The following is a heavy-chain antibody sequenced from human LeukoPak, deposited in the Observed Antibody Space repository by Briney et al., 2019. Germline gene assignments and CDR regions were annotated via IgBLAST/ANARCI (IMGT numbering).Heavy chain of an antibody. D-gene: IGHD4-23*01. V-gene: IGHV3-48*03. CDR1: GFTFSSYE. CDR3: ARFPTVVLRLAYYFDY. CDR2: ISSSSSTI. Sequence: PGGSLRLSCAASGFTFSSYEMNWVRQAPGKGLEWVSYISSSSSTIYYADSVKGRFTISRDNAKNSLYLQMNNLRAEDTAVYYCARFPTVVLRLAYYFDYWGQGTLVTVSS. J-gene: IGHJ4*02.